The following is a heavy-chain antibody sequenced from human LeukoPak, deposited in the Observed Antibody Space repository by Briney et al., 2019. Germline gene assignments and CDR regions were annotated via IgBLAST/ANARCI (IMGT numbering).Heavy chain of an antibody. CDR3: AKVKYDILTGHTSGIDY. D-gene: IGHD3-9*01. CDR2: INHDGTSA. Sequence: GGSLRLSCATSGFTFTTFWMHWVRQAPGKGLVWVSRINHDGTSANYADSVKGRFTISRDNSKNTLYLQMNSLRAGDTAVYYCAKVKYDILTGHTSGIDYWGQGTLVTVSS. V-gene: IGHV3-74*01. J-gene: IGHJ4*02. CDR1: GFTFTTFW.